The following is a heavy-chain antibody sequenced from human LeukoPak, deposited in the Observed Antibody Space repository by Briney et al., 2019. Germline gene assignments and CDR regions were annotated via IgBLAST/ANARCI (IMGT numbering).Heavy chain of an antibody. Sequence: GGSLRLSSAASGFTFSDYWMHWVRQVPGKGLVWVSRINGDGTSTTYADSVKGRFTISRDNAKNTLYLQMNSLRAEDTAAYYCARDLGSGGSCYRNWGQGTLVTVSS. CDR2: INGDGTST. CDR1: GFTFSDYW. CDR3: ARDLGSGGSCYRN. V-gene: IGHV3-74*01. J-gene: IGHJ4*02. D-gene: IGHD2-15*01.